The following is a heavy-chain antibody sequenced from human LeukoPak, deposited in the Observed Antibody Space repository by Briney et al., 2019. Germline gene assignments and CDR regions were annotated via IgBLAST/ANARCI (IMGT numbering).Heavy chain of an antibody. J-gene: IGHJ2*01. D-gene: IGHD1-1*01. CDR3: AREGVSSNWTNWYFDL. CDR1: GFTFSSYG. CDR2: ISGRGGST. V-gene: IGHV3-23*01. Sequence: PGGSLRLSCAASGFTFSSYGMSWVRQAPGKGLEWVSAISGRGGSTYYADSVKGRFTISEENAEHSLYLQMNSLRAEHTAVYYCAREGVSSNWTNWYFDLWGRGTLVTVSS.